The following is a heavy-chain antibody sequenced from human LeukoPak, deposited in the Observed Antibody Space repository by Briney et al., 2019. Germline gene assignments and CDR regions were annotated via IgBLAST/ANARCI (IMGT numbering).Heavy chain of an antibody. J-gene: IGHJ4*02. CDR3: AKDRTLQLELRGY. V-gene: IGHV3-23*01. CDR2: ISGSGGST. Sequence: GGSLRLSCAASGFTFSSYAMSWVRQAPGKGLEWVSAISGSGGSTYYADSVKGRFTISRDNSKNTLYLQMTSLRAEDTDVYYCAKDRTLQLELRGYWGQGTLVTVSS. CDR1: GFTFSSYA. D-gene: IGHD1-7*01.